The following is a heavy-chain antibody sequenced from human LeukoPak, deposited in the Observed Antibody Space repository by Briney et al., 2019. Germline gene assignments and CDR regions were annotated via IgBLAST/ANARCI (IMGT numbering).Heavy chain of an antibody. Sequence: ASVKVSCKASGYTFTSYDINWVRQATGQGLEWMGWMNPNSGNTGYAQKFQGRVTITRNTSISTAYMELSSLRSEDTAVYYCARSVEMGPPGDDWFDPWGQGTLVTVS. V-gene: IGHV1-8*03. CDR3: ARSVEMGPPGDDWFDP. CDR2: MNPNSGNT. J-gene: IGHJ5*02. D-gene: IGHD5-24*01. CDR1: GYTFTSYD.